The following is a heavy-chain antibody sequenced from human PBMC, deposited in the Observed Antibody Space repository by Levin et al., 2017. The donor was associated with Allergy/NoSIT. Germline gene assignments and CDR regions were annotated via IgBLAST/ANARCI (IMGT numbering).Heavy chain of an antibody. CDR2: TYSNGVI. Sequence: SCAVSGIALSNNYINWVRQVPGKGLEWLSVTYSNGVIQYAESVRGRFTISRDNSKNTVYLQMNSLRVDDTAVYYCARGLPGVLESSGFYGPFDYWGQGTPVSVSS. J-gene: IGHJ4*02. CDR3: ARGLPGVLESSGFYGPFDY. D-gene: IGHD3-22*01. CDR1: GIALSNNY. V-gene: IGHV3-66*01.